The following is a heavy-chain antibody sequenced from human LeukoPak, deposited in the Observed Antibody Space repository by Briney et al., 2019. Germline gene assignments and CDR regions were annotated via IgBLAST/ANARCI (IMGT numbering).Heavy chain of an antibody. V-gene: IGHV3-23*01. J-gene: IGHJ4*02. D-gene: IGHD3-10*01. Sequence: PGGSLRLSCAASGFTFAYHAMSWVRQAPGKGLEWVSAISGNGGSTYYADFVKGRFTISRDNSRNTLYLQLNSLRAEDTAVYYCAKDPDFGSDIYPKYFDYWGQGTLVTVSS. CDR2: ISGNGGST. CDR1: GFTFAYHA. CDR3: AKDPDFGSDIYPKYFDY.